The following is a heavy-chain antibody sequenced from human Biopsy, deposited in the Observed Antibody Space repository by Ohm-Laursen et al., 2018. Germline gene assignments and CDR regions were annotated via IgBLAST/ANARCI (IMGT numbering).Heavy chain of an antibody. D-gene: IGHD3-22*01. V-gene: IGHV4-59*12. J-gene: IGHJ6*02. Sequence: TLSLTWIVSRDSISNYYWTWIRQSPGKGLEWIGYIYYTGSTNYNPSLKSRVTISVDTSKNQFSLKVRSVTAADTAVYYCVRGVDYYDPYHYYALDVWGQGTTVTVSS. CDR2: IYYTGST. CDR1: RDSISNYY. CDR3: VRGVDYYDPYHYYALDV.